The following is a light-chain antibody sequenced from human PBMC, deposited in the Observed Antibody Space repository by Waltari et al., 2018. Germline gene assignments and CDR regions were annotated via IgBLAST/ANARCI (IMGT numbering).Light chain of an antibody. V-gene: IGKV1-39*01. Sequence: DIQMTQSPSSLSASVGDSVTITCRASQSISSYLNWYQQKPGKAPKLLIYAASSLQSGVPSRFSGSGSGTDFTLTISSLQPEDFATYNCQQSYSTPVTFGPGTKVDIK. CDR3: QQSYSTPVT. J-gene: IGKJ3*01. CDR1: QSISSY. CDR2: AAS.